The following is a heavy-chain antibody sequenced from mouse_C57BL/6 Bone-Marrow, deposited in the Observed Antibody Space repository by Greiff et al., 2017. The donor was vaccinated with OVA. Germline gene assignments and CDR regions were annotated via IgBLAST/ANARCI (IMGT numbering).Heavy chain of an antibody. D-gene: IGHD2-4*01. Sequence: EVQLQQSGTVLARPGASVKMSCKTSGYTFTSYWMHWVKQRPGQGLEWIGAIYPGNSDTSYNQKFKGKAKLTAVTSASTAYMELSSLTNEDSAIYYCTREERLRRAMDYWGQGTSVTVSS. CDR2: IYPGNSDT. J-gene: IGHJ4*01. CDR3: TREERLRRAMDY. CDR1: GYTFTSYW. V-gene: IGHV1-5*01.